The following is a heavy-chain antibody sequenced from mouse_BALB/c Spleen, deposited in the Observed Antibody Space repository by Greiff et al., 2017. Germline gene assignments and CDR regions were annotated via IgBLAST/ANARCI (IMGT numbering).Heavy chain of an antibody. Sequence: QVQLKESGAELAKPGASVKMSCKASGYTFTSYWMHWVKQRPGQGLEWIGYINPSTGYTEYNQKFKDKATLTADKSSSTAYMQLSSLTSEDSAVYYCAREETGFAYWGQGTLVTVSA. J-gene: IGHJ3*01. CDR1: GYTFTSYW. CDR2: INPSTGYT. V-gene: IGHV1-7*01. D-gene: IGHD4-1*01. CDR3: AREETGFAY.